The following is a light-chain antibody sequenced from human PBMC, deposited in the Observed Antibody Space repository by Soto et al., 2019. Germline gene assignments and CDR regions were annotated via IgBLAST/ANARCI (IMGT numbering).Light chain of an antibody. CDR3: QLYDFLPST. Sequence: LALALGLKTLSPAERATLSCKASQTVRNNYLAWYQQKPGQAPRLLIYGASRRATSFPARFSGSGSGTDFTLTISSLQAEDVALYCSQLYDFLPSTFGEGTKVDIK. V-gene: IGKV3-20*01. J-gene: IGKJ4*01. CDR2: GAS. CDR1: QTVRNNY.